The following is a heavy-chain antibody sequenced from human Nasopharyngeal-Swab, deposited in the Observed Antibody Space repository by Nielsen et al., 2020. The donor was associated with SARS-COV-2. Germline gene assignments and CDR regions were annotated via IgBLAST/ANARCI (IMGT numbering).Heavy chain of an antibody. CDR2: LRYDGSNK. J-gene: IGHJ4*02. CDR3: AKEECTGISCIRGFDN. D-gene: IGHD2-2*01. V-gene: IGHV3-30*02. CDR1: GFIFSNYA. Sequence: GESLKISCAASGFIFSNYAMQWVRQAPGKGLEWVAFLRYDGSNKRYADSVKGRFTISRDNSKNALYLEMNSLRAEDTAVYYCAKEECTGISCIRGFDNWGQGTLVTVSS.